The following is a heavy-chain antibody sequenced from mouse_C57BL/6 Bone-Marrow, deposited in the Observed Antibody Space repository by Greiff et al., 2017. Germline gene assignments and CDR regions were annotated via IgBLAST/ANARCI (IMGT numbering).Heavy chain of an antibody. D-gene: IGHD1-1*01. V-gene: IGHV1-7*01. J-gene: IGHJ3*01. CDR2: ITPGSGTT. CDR3: SRYKEVVGGFAY. CDR1: GYTFTSYW. Sequence: VQLLESGAELAKPGASVKLSCKASGYTFTSYWMHWVQQRPGQGLEWIGYITPGSGTTKYNQTFKDKATLTADKSSSTAYMQLSSLTYADAAVEYCSRYKEVVGGFAYWGQGTPVTVSA.